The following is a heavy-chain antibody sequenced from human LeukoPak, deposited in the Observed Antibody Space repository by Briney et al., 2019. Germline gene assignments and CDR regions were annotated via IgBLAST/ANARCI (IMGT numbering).Heavy chain of an antibody. V-gene: IGHV1-24*01. CDR3: AVGSISFGDY. D-gene: IGHD3-16*01. J-gene: IGHJ4*02. Sequence: GASVKVSCKVSGYTLTALSMHWVRQAPVKELEWMGSFDPEDGETIYAQKFQGRVTMTEDTSTDTAFMELNSLRSEDTAIYYCAVGSISFGDYWGQGTLVTVSS. CDR2: FDPEDGET. CDR1: GYTLTALS.